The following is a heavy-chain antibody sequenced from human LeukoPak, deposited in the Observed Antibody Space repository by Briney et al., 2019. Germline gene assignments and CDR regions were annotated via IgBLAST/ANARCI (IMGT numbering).Heavy chain of an antibody. Sequence: GGSLRLSCAASGFTFSTYAMSWVRQAPGKGLEWVSTISGGGGSTYYADSVKGRFSISRDNSKNTLYLQMNSLRAEDAAVYYCAKVGLWFGELRSFDIWGQGIMVTVST. CDR2: ISGGGGST. CDR3: AKVGLWFGELRSFDI. D-gene: IGHD3-10*01. V-gene: IGHV3-23*01. J-gene: IGHJ3*02. CDR1: GFTFSTYA.